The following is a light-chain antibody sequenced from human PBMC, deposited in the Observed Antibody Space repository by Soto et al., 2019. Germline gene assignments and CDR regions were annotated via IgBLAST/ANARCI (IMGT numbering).Light chain of an antibody. CDR3: GTWESYLSVGV. V-gene: IGLV1-51*01. CDR2: DND. Sequence: QSVLTQPPSVSAAQGRTVTISCSGRGSKIGSNSVSWYQQVPGTAPKLLLYDNDKRPSGIPDRFFGSKSGTSATLGIAGLQTADEADYYCGTWESYLSVGVFGGGTNVTVL. J-gene: IGLJ2*01. CDR1: GSKIGSNS.